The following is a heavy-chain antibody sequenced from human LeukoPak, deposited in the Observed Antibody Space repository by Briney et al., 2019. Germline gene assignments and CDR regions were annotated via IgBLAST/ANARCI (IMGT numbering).Heavy chain of an antibody. Sequence: SETLSLTCTVSGGSISSYYWSWIRQPPGKGLEWIGYIYYSGSTNYNPSLKSRVTISVDPSKNQFSLKLSSVTAADTAVYYCARHTGYYYDSSGYPTYFDYWGQGTLVTVSS. D-gene: IGHD3-22*01. J-gene: IGHJ4*02. V-gene: IGHV4-59*08. CDR1: GGSISSYY. CDR3: ARHTGYYYDSSGYPTYFDY. CDR2: IYYSGST.